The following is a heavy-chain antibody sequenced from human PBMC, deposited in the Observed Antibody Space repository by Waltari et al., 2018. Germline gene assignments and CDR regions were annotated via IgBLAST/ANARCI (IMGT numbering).Heavy chain of an antibody. CDR2: IIPIFGTA. J-gene: IGHJ4*02. Sequence: QVQLVQSGAEVKKPGSLVKVSCKASGGTFSSYANSWVRQAPGQGLEWRGGIIPIFGTANYAQKFQGRVTITADESTSTAYMELSSLRSEDTAVYYCAIRWLLKKRTIDYWGQGTLVTVSS. D-gene: IGHD5-12*01. CDR3: AIRWLLKKRTIDY. CDR1: GGTFSSYA. V-gene: IGHV1-69*13.